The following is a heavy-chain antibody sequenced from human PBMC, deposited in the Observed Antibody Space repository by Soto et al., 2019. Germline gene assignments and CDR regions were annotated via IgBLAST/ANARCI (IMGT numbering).Heavy chain of an antibody. CDR1: GFTFSDYW. CDR2: IKQDGSEK. Sequence: EAQLVESGGGLVQPGGSLRVSCAVSGFTFSDYWMSWVRQAPGKGLEWVAKIKQDGSEKDYVDSVKGRFTISRDNANNSLYLHMYSLRVEDTAIYYCARGGRDAYEWFDPWGQGTLVTVSS. V-gene: IGHV3-7*01. J-gene: IGHJ5*02. CDR3: ARGGRDAYEWFDP. D-gene: IGHD3-16*01.